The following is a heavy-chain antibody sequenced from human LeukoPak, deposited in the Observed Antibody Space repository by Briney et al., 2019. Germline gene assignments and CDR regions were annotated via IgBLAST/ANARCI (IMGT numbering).Heavy chain of an antibody. CDR2: ISSSSSPI. V-gene: IGHV3-11*04. Sequence: GGSLRLSCAASGFTFSDYYMNWIRQAPGKGLEWVSYISSSSSPIYYGDSVKGRFTISRDNAKNSLYLQMNSLRAEDMAVYYCARGRLYGPDYWGQGTLVTVSS. CDR3: ARGRLYGPDY. CDR1: GFTFSDYY. D-gene: IGHD4-17*01. J-gene: IGHJ4*02.